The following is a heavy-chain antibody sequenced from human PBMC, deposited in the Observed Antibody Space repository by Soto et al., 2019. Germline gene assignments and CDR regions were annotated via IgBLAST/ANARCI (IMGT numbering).Heavy chain of an antibody. CDR2: IDAANGNT. D-gene: IGHD3-9*01. Sequence: QVQLVQSGAEVKKPGASVKVSCKASGYPFTRNAIHWVRQAPGQSLEWIGKIDAANGNTKYSQKFQGRVTITRDTSASAAYMELSTLGSEDTSIYYCARSETGYSTFDYWGRGTLVTVSS. V-gene: IGHV1-3*01. J-gene: IGHJ4*02. CDR3: ARSETGYSTFDY. CDR1: GYPFTRNA.